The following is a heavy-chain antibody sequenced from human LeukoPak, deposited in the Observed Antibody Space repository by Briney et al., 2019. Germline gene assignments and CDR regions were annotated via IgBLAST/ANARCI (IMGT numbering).Heavy chain of an antibody. V-gene: IGHV3-7*03. D-gene: IGHD6-13*01. CDR3: AREGNLGSSWYPDPQYYFDY. CDR1: GFTFSSYW. CDR2: IKKDGSEE. J-gene: IGHJ4*02. Sequence: GGSLRLSCAASGFTFSSYWMSWVRQAPGKGLEWVANIKKDGSEEYYVDSVKGRFTISRDNAKNSLYLQMNSLRAEDTALYYCAREGNLGSSWYPDPQYYFDYWGQGTLVTVSS.